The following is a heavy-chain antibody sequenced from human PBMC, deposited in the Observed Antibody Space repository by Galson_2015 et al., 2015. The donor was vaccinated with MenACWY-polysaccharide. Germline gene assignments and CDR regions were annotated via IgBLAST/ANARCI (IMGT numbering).Heavy chain of an antibody. CDR2: MHYNGRS. D-gene: IGHD4-17*01. CDR1: GGSMSSYY. J-gene: IGHJ5*02. V-gene: IGHV4-59*12. Sequence: ETLSLTCTVSGGSMSSYYWGWIRQPPGKGLEWIGYMHYNGRSNYNPSLRSRAVVSIDTPRNQFSLQLNSVTAADTAVYYCARIPSTGSSFGWFDVWGQGALVTVSS. CDR3: ARIPSTGSSFGWFDV.